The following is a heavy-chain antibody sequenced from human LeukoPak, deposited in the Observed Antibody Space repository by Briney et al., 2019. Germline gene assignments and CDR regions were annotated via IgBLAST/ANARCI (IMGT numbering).Heavy chain of an antibody. CDR3: AKRRGLELLYYYYMDV. D-gene: IGHD1-7*01. CDR2: ISESGVST. J-gene: IGHJ6*03. V-gene: IGHV3-23*01. Sequence: GGSLGLSCAVSGFTFGSYPMTWVRQAPGKGLEWVSDISESGVSTFYADAVKGRFTISRDNSKNTLYLQMNSLRAEDTAVYYCAKRRGLELLYYYYMDVWGKGTTVTVSS. CDR1: GFTFGSYP.